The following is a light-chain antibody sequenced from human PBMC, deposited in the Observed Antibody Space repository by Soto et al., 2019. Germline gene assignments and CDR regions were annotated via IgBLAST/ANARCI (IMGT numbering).Light chain of an antibody. V-gene: IGLV2-8*01. CDR2: EVT. CDR3: SSYGGSNNYV. CDR1: SSGVGGYDY. Sequence: QSALSQPPSASGSPGQSVTISCTGASSGVGGYDYVSWYQQHPGKAPKLMIYEVTKRPSGVPDRFSGSKSGNTASLTVSGLQAEDEADYYCSSYGGSNNYVFGTGTKVTVL. J-gene: IGLJ1*01.